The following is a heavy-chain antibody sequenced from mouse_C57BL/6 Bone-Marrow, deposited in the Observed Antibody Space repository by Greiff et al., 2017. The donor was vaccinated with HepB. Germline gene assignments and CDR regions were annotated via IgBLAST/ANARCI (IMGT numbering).Heavy chain of an antibody. D-gene: IGHD1-1*01. V-gene: IGHV1-81*01. CDR1: GYTFTSYG. J-gene: IGHJ3*01. CDR2: IYPRSGNT. Sequence: QVQLQQSGAELARPGASVKLSCKASGYTFTSYGISWVKQSTGQGLEWIGEIYPRSGNTYYNEKFKGKATLTADKSSSTAYMELLSLTYEDAAVYFCAVYGQAWFAYWGQGTLVTVSA. CDR3: AVYGQAWFAY.